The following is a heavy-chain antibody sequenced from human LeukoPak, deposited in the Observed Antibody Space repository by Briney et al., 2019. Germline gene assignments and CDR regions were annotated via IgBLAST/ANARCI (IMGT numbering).Heavy chain of an antibody. D-gene: IGHD6-13*01. CDR1: EFTFSTYD. V-gene: IGHV3-13*01. CDR2: IDTAGNT. J-gene: IGHJ4*02. Sequence: GGSLRLSCAASEFTFSTYDMHWVRQATGKGLEWVSTIDTAGNTWYPDSVKGRFTIPRENAKNSLNLQMNSLRVGDTAVYYCARAKMPGIQTAGRVNYFDSWGQGTLVTVSS. CDR3: ARAKMPGIQTAGRVNYFDS.